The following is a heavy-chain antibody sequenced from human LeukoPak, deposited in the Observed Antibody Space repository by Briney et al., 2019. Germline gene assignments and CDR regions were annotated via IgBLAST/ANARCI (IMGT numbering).Heavy chain of an antibody. CDR3: ATRVVAGIPYYFDH. CDR1: GYTFTGNY. J-gene: IGHJ4*02. CDR2: MNPNSGGS. V-gene: IGHV1-2*02. D-gene: IGHD6-19*01. Sequence: ASVKVSCKPSGYTFTGNYMHWVRQAPGQGLEWMGWMNPNSGGSNYAQRFQGKGTMTRDTSIGTAYMELSSLRSDDTAVYYCATRVVAGIPYYFDHWGQGTLVTVSS.